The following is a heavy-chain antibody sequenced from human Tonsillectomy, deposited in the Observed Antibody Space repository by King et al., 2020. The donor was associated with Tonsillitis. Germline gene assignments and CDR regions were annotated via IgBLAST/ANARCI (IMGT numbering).Heavy chain of an antibody. Sequence: QLQESGPGLVKPSQTLSLTCTVSGGSISSGDFYWSWIRQPPGKGLECIGYIYYSVSTYYNPSLKSRLTISVDTSKNHFSLKLSSVTAADTAVYYCARVPIPVTTTVLSYYFDYWGRGTLVTVSS. D-gene: IGHD4-17*01. V-gene: IGHV4-30-4*01. CDR1: GGSISSGDFY. CDR3: ARVPIPVTTTVLSYYFDY. J-gene: IGHJ4*02. CDR2: IYYSVST.